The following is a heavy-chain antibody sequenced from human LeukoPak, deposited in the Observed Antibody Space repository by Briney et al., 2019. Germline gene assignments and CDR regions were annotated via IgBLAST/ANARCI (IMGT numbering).Heavy chain of an antibody. J-gene: IGHJ4*02. CDR3: VRHPSRGNAGYAFDH. D-gene: IGHD5-12*01. CDR1: GGSISSGGYY. CDR2: IYYSGST. Sequence: SETLSLTCTVSGGSISSGGYYWSWIRQHPGKGLEWIGYIYYSGSTYYNPSLKSRVTVSVDTSKNQFSLKLSSVTAADTAVYYCVRHPSRGNAGYAFDHWGQGILVTVSS. V-gene: IGHV4-31*03.